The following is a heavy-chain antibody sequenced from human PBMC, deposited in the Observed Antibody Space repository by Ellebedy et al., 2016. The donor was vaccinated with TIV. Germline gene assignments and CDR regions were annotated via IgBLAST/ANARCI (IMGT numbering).Heavy chain of an antibody. CDR1: GYTFTSYA. Sequence: AASVKVSCKASGYTFTSYAMHWVRQATGQGLEWMGWMNPNSGNTGYAQKFQGRVTMTRNTSISTAYMELSSLRSEDTAVYYCARGFRSAGYWGQGTLVTVSS. V-gene: IGHV1-8*02. D-gene: IGHD1-14*01. CDR3: ARGFRSAGY. CDR2: MNPNSGNT. J-gene: IGHJ4*02.